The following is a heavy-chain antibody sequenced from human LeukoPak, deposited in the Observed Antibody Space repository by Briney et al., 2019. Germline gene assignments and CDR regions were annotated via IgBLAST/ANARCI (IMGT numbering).Heavy chain of an antibody. J-gene: IGHJ3*02. D-gene: IGHD5-24*01. CDR2: IDNSGTT. CDR1: GGSISSSSYN. V-gene: IGHV4-39*07. CDR3: ARGEMATIEDAFDI. Sequence: SETLSLTCTISGGSISSSSYNWGWIRQTPGKGLEWIGSIDNSGTTYFNPSLKSRVTISVDTSKNQFSLKLSSVTAADTAVYYCARGEMATIEDAFDIWGQGTMVTVSS.